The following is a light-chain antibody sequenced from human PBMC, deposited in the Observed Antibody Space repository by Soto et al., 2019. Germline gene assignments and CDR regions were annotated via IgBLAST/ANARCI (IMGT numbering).Light chain of an antibody. CDR1: QSISIW. V-gene: IGKV1-5*03. J-gene: IGKJ1*01. Sequence: DIHMTQSPSTLSASVGDRVTITCRASQSISIWLAWYQQKPGKAPNLLIYKTSSLETGVPSRFSGSGSVTELTLTISSLQPDDFATYYCQHWHDYSWTSGKGTKLEVK. CDR2: KTS. CDR3: QHWHDYSWT.